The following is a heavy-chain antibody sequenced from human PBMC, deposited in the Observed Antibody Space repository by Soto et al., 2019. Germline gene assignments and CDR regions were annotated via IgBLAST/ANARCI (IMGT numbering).Heavy chain of an antibody. Sequence: QVQLVQSGAEVKKPGASVKVSCKASGYTFTSYAMHWVRQAPGQRLEWMGWINAGNGNTKYSQKFQGRVTITRDTSASTAYMELSSLRSEDTAVYYCARTFAPRKKHYYFDYWGQGTLVTVSS. CDR3: ARTFAPRKKHYYFDY. CDR1: GYTFTSYA. V-gene: IGHV1-3*01. CDR2: INAGNGNT. J-gene: IGHJ4*02.